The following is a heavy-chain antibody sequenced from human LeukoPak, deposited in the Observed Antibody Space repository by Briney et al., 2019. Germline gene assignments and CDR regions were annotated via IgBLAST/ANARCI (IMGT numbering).Heavy chain of an antibody. CDR2: IVVGSGNT. V-gene: IGHV1-58*01. CDR3: AVILGYCSGGSCLATDYFDY. CDR1: GFTFTSSA. Sequence: ASVKVSCKASGFTFTSSAVQWVRQARGRRLEWIGWIVVGSGNTNYAQKFQERVTITRDMSTSTAYMELSSLRSEDTAVYYCAVILGYCSGGSCLATDYFDYWGQGTLVTVSS. J-gene: IGHJ4*02. D-gene: IGHD2-15*01.